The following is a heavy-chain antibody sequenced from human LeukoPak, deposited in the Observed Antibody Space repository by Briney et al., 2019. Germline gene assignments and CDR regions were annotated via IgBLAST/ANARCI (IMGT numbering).Heavy chain of an antibody. CDR1: GFTFSSYA. CDR2: IRDSGGNT. J-gene: IGHJ4*02. Sequence: GGSLRLSCAASGFTFSSYAMTWVRQAPGKGLEWVSSIRDSGGNTHYEDSVKGRFTISRDNAKNSLYLQMNSLRAEDTAVYYCASLGWYSSSWFRDLVDYWGQGTLVTVSS. D-gene: IGHD6-13*01. V-gene: IGHV3-23*01. CDR3: ASLGWYSSSWFRDLVDY.